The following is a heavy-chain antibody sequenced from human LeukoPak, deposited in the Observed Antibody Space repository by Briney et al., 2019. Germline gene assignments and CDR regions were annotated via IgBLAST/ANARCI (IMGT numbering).Heavy chain of an antibody. Sequence: GASVKVSCKASGYTFTSDGITWVRQAPGQGLEWMGWISAYNGNTNYAEKFQGRVTMTTDTSTSTVYMELRSLRSDDTAVYYCARAHSYVGYYYMDVWGKGTTVTVSS. CDR3: ARAHSYVGYYYMDV. D-gene: IGHD5-18*01. CDR2: ISAYNGNT. CDR1: GYTFTSDG. V-gene: IGHV1-18*01. J-gene: IGHJ6*03.